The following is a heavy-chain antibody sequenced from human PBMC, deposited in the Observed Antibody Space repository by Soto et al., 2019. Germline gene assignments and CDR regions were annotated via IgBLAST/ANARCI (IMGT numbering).Heavy chain of an antibody. CDR2: ISYDGSNK. CDR3: AKASEVYDFWSGYSFLDY. Sequence: WVLRLSCAASGFTFSSYGMHWVRQAPGKGLEWVAVISYDGSNKYYADSVKGRFTISRDNSKNTLYLQMNSLRAEDTAVYYCAKASEVYDFWSGYSFLDYWGQGTLVTVSS. V-gene: IGHV3-30*18. CDR1: GFTFSSYG. J-gene: IGHJ4*02. D-gene: IGHD3-3*01.